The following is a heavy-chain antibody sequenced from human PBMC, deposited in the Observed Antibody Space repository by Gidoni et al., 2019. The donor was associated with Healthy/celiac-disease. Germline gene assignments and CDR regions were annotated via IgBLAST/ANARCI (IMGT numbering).Heavy chain of an antibody. V-gene: IGHV3-33*01. CDR3: ARDKKDGDYPYYYYGMDV. J-gene: IGHJ6*02. D-gene: IGHD4-17*01. CDR2: IWYDGSNK. Sequence: QVQLVESGGGVVQPGRSLRLSCAASGFTFSSYGMHWVRQAPGKGLEWVAVIWYDGSNKYYADSVKGRFTISRDNSKNTLYLQMNSLRAEDTAVYYCARDKKDGDYPYYYYGMDVWGQGTTVTVSS. CDR1: GFTFSSYG.